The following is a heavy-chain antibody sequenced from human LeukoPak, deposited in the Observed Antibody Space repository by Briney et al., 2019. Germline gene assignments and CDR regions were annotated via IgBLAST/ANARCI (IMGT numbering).Heavy chain of an antibody. CDR2: ISYDGSNK. V-gene: IGHV3-30*03. D-gene: IGHD3-22*01. J-gene: IGHJ4*02. Sequence: PGGSLRVSCAASGFSFSNFGMHWVRQAPGKGLEWVAVISYDGSNKYFADSVKGRFTISRDNSKNTLYLQMNSLRAEDTAVYYCATQDGYDNSCHYGYWGQGTLVTVSS. CDR3: ATQDGYDNSCHYGY. CDR1: GFSFSNFG.